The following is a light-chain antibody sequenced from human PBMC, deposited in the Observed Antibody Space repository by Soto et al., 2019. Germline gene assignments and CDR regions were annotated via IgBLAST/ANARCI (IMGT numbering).Light chain of an antibody. J-gene: IGKJ4*01. Sequence: DVQMTQSPSSLSASVGDRVIITCRASQGISNYLVWYQHKPGSAPKVLIYAATTLQSGVPSRFSGSGSGTDFTLTISSLQAEDVAVYYCQHYFTTPITFGGGTKVEIK. CDR2: AAT. CDR3: QHYFTTPIT. CDR1: QGISNY. V-gene: IGKV1-27*01.